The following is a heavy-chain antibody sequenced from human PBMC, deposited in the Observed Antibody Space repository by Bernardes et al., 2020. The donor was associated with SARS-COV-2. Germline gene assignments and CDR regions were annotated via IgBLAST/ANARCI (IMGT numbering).Heavy chain of an antibody. Sequence: TLSLTCTVSGGSISSYYWSWIRQPAGTGLEWIGRIYTSGSTNYNPSLKSRVTMSVDTSKNQFSLKLSSVTAADTAVYYCAREGQGRLLFELAFDIWGQGTMVPVSS. D-gene: IGHD2-21*01. CDR2: IYTSGST. V-gene: IGHV4-4*07. CDR3: AREGQGRLLFELAFDI. J-gene: IGHJ3*02. CDR1: GGSISSYY.